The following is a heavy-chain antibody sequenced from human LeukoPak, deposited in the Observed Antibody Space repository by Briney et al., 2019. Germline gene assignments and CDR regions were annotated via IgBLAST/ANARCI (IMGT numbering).Heavy chain of an antibody. CDR2: INPSGGST. CDR1: GYTFTSYG. Sequence: RASVKVSCKASGYTFTSYGISWVRQAPGQGLEWMGIINPSGGSTSYAQKFQGRVTMTRDMSTSTVYMELSSLRSEDTAVYYCAILWFGESRGYWGQGTLVTVSS. J-gene: IGHJ4*02. D-gene: IGHD3-10*01. CDR3: AILWFGESRGY. V-gene: IGHV1-46*01.